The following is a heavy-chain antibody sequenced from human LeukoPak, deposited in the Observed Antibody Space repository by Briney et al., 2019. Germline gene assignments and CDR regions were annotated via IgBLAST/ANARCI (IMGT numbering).Heavy chain of an antibody. CDR3: ATDQSGGYFNDAFDI. CDR2: IVVGRGNT. D-gene: IGHD2-15*01. J-gene: IGHJ3*02. CDR1: GFTFTSSA. V-gene: IGHV1-58*02. Sequence: SVKVSCKASGFTFTSSAMQWVRQARGQRLEWIGWIVVGRGNTAYAQKFQERVTITRDMSTSTGYMEVSSLRSEDTAVYYCATDQSGGYFNDAFDIWGQGTMVTVSS.